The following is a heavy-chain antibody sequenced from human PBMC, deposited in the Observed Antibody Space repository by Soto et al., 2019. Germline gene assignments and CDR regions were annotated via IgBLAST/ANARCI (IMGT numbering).Heavy chain of an antibody. CDR1: GGTFSSYA. V-gene: IGHV1-69*13. D-gene: IGHD3-22*01. CDR3: ARYVSDGYYYDSSGYSYNWFDP. J-gene: IGHJ5*02. CDR2: IIPIFGTA. Sequence: SVKVSCKASGGTFSSYAISWVRQAPGQGLEWMGGIIPIFGTANYAQKFQGRVTITADESTSTAYMELSSLRSEDTAVYYCARYVSDGYYYDSSGYSYNWFDPWGQGTLVTVSS.